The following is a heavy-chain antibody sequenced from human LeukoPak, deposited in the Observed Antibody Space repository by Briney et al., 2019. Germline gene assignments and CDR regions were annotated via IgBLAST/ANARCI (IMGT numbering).Heavy chain of an antibody. CDR2: IYYSGST. J-gene: IGHJ3*02. D-gene: IGHD6-19*01. V-gene: IGHV4-59*08. CDR3: ARHGSYSSGCGDAFDI. Sequence: SETLSLTCTVSGGSISSYYWSWIRQPPGKGLEWIGYIYYSGSTNYNPSLKSRVTISVDTSKNQFSLKLSSVTAADTAVYYCARHGSYSSGCGDAFDIWGQGTMVTVSS. CDR1: GGSISSYY.